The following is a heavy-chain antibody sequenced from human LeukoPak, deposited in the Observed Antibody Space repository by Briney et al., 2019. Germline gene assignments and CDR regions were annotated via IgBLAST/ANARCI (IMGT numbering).Heavy chain of an antibody. D-gene: IGHD3-10*01. CDR3: ARVGNVEGSGSYYTRIYYYYYMDV. V-gene: IGHV4-39*07. Sequence: SETLSLTCTVSGRSISSSRYYWGWMRQPPGKGLEGIGTIYYSGSTYYNPSLKIRVTISVDTTKNQFSLKLSSVTAADTAVYYCARVGNVEGSGSYYTRIYYYYYMDVWGKGTTVTISS. CDR2: IYYSGST. CDR1: GRSISSSRYY. J-gene: IGHJ6*03.